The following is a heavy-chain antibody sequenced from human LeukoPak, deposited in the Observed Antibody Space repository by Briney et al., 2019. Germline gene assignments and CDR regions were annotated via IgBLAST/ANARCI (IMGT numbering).Heavy chain of an antibody. V-gene: IGHV7-4-1*02. Sequence: ASVKLSCKASGYTFTSYGMNWVRQAPGQGLEWMGWINTNTGNTTYAQAFTGRFVFSLDPSVSTAYRQISSIKAEDTGVYYCARQHAAALAPYDYWGQGTLVTVSS. CDR3: ARQHAAALAPYDY. J-gene: IGHJ4*02. CDR2: INTNTGNT. D-gene: IGHD6-25*01. CDR1: GYTFTSYG.